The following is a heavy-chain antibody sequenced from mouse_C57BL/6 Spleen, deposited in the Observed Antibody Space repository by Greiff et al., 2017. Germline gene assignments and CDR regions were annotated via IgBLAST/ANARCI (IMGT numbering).Heavy chain of an antibody. CDR2: ISSGGSYT. J-gene: IGHJ2*01. D-gene: IGHD4-1*01. V-gene: IGHV5-6*01. CDR3: ARQTLTGTVLDY. CDR1: GFTFSSYG. Sequence: EVKLVESGGDLVKPGGSLKLSCAASGFTFSSYGMSWVRQTPDKRLEWVATISSGGSYTYYPDRVKGRFTISRDNAKNTLYLQMSSLKSEDTAMYYCARQTLTGTVLDYWGQGTTLTVSS.